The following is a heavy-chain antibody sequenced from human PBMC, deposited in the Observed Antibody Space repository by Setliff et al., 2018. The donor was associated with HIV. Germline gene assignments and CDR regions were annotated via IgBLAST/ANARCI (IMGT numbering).Heavy chain of an antibody. J-gene: IGHJ1*01. CDR2: LWRDEVGE. CDR1: GFSIENFD. CDR3: GNKGGQV. Sequence: GGSLRLSCTVVGFSIENFDMHWVRQAPGKGLEWVPLLWRDEVGEYYADSVKGRFPISRDRSRNMVSLQMNSLRVEDTAIYYCGNKGGQVWGPGTQVTVSS. V-gene: IGHV3-33*08. D-gene: IGHD3-16*01.